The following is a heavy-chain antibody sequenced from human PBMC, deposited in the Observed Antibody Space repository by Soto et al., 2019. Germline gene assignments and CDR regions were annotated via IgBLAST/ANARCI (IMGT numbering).Heavy chain of an antibody. CDR2: IYYSGST. J-gene: IGHJ1*01. CDR3: ARAAELYCSGGSCYSGKEYFQH. D-gene: IGHD2-15*01. CDR1: GGSISSGGYY. V-gene: IGHV4-31*03. Sequence: SETLSLTCTVSGGSISSGGYYRSWIRQHPGKGLEWIGYIYYSGSTYYNPSLKSRVTISVDTSKNQFSLKLSSVTAADTAVYYCARAAELYCSGGSCYSGKEYFQHWGQGTLVTVSS.